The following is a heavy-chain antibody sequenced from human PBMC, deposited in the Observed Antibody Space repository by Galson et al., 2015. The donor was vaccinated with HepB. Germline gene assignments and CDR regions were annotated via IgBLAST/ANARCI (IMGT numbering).Heavy chain of an antibody. CDR3: AKSRYSSGWRGMYYYYGMDV. D-gene: IGHD6-19*01. V-gene: IGHV3-30*02. CDR2: IRYDGSNK. J-gene: IGHJ6*02. Sequence: SLRLSCAASGFTFSSYGMHWVRQAPGKGLEWVAFIRYDGSNKYYADSVKGRFTISRDNSKNTLYLQMNSLRAEDTAVYYCAKSRYSSGWRGMYYYYGMDVWGQGTTVTVSS. CDR1: GFTFSSYG.